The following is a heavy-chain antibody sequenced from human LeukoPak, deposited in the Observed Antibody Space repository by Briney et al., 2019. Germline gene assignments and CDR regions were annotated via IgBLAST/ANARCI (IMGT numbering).Heavy chain of an antibody. J-gene: IGHJ2*01. CDR3: ASPRDVAVVVGTTAGYFDL. V-gene: IGHV4-38-2*02. CDR2: IYPSGST. CDR1: GYSISSGYY. Sequence: SETLSLTCTVSGYSISSGYYWGWIRQPPEKGLEWIGSIYPSGSTFYNPSLKRRVTLSVDTSRNQFSLKLSSMTAADTAVYYCASPRDVAVVVGTTAGYFDLWGRGTLVTVSS. D-gene: IGHD2-15*01.